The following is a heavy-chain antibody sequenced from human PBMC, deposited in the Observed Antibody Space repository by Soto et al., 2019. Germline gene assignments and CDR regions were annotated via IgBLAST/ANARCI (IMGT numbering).Heavy chain of an antibody. CDR1: EFSFGDYA. V-gene: IGHV3-49*04. J-gene: IGHJ6*01. CDR2: IRGKAYGGAV. CDR3: TRWYSSRRNSPHPERDV. D-gene: IGHD6-19*01. Sequence: SLRLSCTGSEFSFGDYAMTWVRQAQGKGLEWVACIRGKAYGGAVEYAASVKGRFIISRDDSKSIAYLQMNSLKREDSGVYHCTRWYSSRRNSPHPERDVWGQGNTVTVSS.